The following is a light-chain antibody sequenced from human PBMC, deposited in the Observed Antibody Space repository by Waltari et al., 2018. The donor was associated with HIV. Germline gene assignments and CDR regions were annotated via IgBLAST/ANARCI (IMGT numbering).Light chain of an antibody. CDR2: RNN. Sequence: QAGLTQSPSVSKGLRQTATLTCTGNSNNVGNQGATWLQQHQGHPPKLLSNRNNKRPSVISERFSASRSGNPASLTITGLRPEDEADYFCSAWDRSLSVVVFGGGTTLTVL. V-gene: IGLV10-54*04. CDR3: SAWDRSLSVVV. CDR1: SNNVGNQG. J-gene: IGLJ2*01.